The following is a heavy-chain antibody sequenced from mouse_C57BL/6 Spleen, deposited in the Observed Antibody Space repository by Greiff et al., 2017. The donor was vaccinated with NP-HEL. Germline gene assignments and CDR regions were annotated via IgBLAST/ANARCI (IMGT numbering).Heavy chain of an antibody. Sequence: DVMLVESGGDLVKPGGSLKLSCAASGFTFSSYGMSWVRQTPDKRLEWVATISSGGSYTYYPDSVKGRFTISRDNAKNTLYLQMSSLKSEDTAMYYCATGEGNYFDYWGQGTTLTVSS. CDR1: GFTFSSYG. CDR3: ATGEGNYFDY. J-gene: IGHJ2*01. CDR2: ISSGGSYT. D-gene: IGHD2-14*01. V-gene: IGHV5-6*02.